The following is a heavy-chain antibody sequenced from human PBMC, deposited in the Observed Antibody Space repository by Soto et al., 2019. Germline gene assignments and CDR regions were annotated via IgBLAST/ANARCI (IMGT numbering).Heavy chain of an antibody. CDR2: INHSGST. J-gene: IGHJ6*02. CDR3: ASLFHEYSSSSLYYYGMDV. V-gene: IGHV4-34*01. CDR1: GGSFSGYY. Sequence: SETLSLTCAVYGGSFSGYYWSWIRQPPGKGLEWIGEINHSGSTNYNPSLRSRVTISVDTSKNQFSLKLSSVTAADTAVYYCASLFHEYSSSSLYYYGMDVWGQGTTVTVSS. D-gene: IGHD6-6*01.